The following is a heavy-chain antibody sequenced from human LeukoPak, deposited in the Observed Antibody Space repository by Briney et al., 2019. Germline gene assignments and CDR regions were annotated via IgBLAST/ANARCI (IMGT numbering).Heavy chain of an antibody. CDR3: ARLQGYSLGYQYFYYMDV. D-gene: IGHD5-18*01. CDR1: GFIVGATH. CDR2: VYSGITT. Sequence: GPSLRLSCAGSGFIVGATHMTWVRQAPGKWLEWVSLVYSGITTHYADSVKGRFSSSRDHSNNILYLQMNTLRAEDTAVYYCARLQGYSLGYQYFYYMDVWGTGTTVTVSS. V-gene: IGHV3-53*01. J-gene: IGHJ6*03.